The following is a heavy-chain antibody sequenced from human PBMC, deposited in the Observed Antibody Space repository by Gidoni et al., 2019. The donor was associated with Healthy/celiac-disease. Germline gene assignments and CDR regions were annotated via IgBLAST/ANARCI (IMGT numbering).Heavy chain of an antibody. CDR3: ARGRTTGTTKWYFDL. D-gene: IGHD1-1*01. CDR2: INHSGST. V-gene: IGHV4-34*01. J-gene: IGHJ2*01. Sequence: QVQLQQWGAGLLKPSATLSLTCAVYGGSFSGYYWSLIRKPPGKGLEWIGEINHSGSTNYNPSLKSRVTISVDTSKNQFSLKLSSVTAADTAVYYCARGRTTGTTKWYFDLWGRGTLVTVSS. CDR1: GGSFSGYY.